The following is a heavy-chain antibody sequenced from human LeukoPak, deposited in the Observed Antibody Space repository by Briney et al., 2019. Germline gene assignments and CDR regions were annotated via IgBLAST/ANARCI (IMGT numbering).Heavy chain of an antibody. CDR2: IKSKTDGGTT. CDR1: GFTFSNAW. J-gene: IGHJ3*02. CDR3: TTDLDCSSTSCLSEAFDI. D-gene: IGHD2-2*01. V-gene: IGHV3-15*01. Sequence: GGSLRLSCAASGFTFSNAWMSWVHQAPGKGLEWVGRIKSKTDGGTTDYAAPVKGRFTISRDDSKNTLYLQMNSLKTEDTAVYYCTTDLDCSSTSCLSEAFDIWGQGTMVTVSS.